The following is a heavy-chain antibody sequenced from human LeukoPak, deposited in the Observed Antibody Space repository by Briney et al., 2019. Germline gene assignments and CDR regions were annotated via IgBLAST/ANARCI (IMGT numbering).Heavy chain of an antibody. J-gene: IGHJ4*02. CDR2: VYHSGST. CDR1: GGSISSSNW. Sequence: PSETLSLTCAVSGGSISSSNWWSWVRPPPGKGLEWIGEVYHSGSTNYNPSLKSRVTISVDKSKNQFSLKLSSVTAADTAVYYCARDLGYSYGSGDYWGQGTLVTVSS. D-gene: IGHD5-18*01. CDR3: ARDLGYSYGSGDY. V-gene: IGHV4-4*02.